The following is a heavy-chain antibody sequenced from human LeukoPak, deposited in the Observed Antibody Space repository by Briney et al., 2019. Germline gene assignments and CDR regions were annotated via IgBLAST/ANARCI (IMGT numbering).Heavy chain of an antibody. CDR2: IYSGGST. CDR3: ARGATVTTDYFDY. V-gene: IGHV3-66*01. J-gene: IGHJ4*02. Sequence: GGSLRLSCAASGFTVSSNYMSWVRRAPGKGLEWVSVIYSGGSTYYADSVKGRFTISRDNSKNTLYLQMNSLRAEDTAVYYCARGATVTTDYFDYWGQGTLVTVSS. CDR1: GFTVSSNY. D-gene: IGHD4-11*01.